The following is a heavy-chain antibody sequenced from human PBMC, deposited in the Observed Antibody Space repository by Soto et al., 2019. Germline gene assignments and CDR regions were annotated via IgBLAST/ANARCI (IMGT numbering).Heavy chain of an antibody. J-gene: IGHJ6*03. D-gene: IGHD3-16*01. Sequence: QVQLQESGPGLVNPSQTLSLTCTVSGGSISSGGYYWRWIRQHPGKGLEWIGCVYYSGSTYYNPSLKSRVTISVDTSKKQFSLKLSSGTAADMAVYYCARTTEGLGYYYLAGWGKGTTVTVSS. V-gene: IGHV4-31*03. CDR3: ARTTEGLGYYYLAG. CDR2: VYYSGST. CDR1: GGSISSGGYY.